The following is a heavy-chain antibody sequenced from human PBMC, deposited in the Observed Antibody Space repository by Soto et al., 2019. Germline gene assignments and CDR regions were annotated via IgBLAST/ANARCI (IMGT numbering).Heavy chain of an antibody. J-gene: IGHJ6*02. D-gene: IGHD2-2*01. CDR1: GFTFSSYG. Sequence: GGSLRLSCAASGFTFSSYGMHWVRQAPGKGLERVAVISYDGRNKYYADSVKGRFTISRDNSKNTLYLQMKSLRAEDTAVYYCAREDIVLVPAAIYYGMDVWGQGTTVTVSS. V-gene: IGHV3-30*03. CDR2: ISYDGRNK. CDR3: AREDIVLVPAAIYYGMDV.